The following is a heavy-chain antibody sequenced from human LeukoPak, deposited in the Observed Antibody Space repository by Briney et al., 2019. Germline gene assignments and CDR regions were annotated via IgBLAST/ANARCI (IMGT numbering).Heavy chain of an antibody. D-gene: IGHD6-19*01. CDR3: GRPTKYWLVRGNGVDV. Sequence: GGSLRLSCAASGFTFTSYAMTWVRQAPGKGLEWVSSIDAGGGDTYHSDSVKGRFTISRDNSMNTLYLQMNSQRADDTAVYYCGRPTKYWLVRGNGVDVWGQGTTVTVSS. V-gene: IGHV3-23*01. J-gene: IGHJ6*02. CDR2: IDAGGGDT. CDR1: GFTFTSYA.